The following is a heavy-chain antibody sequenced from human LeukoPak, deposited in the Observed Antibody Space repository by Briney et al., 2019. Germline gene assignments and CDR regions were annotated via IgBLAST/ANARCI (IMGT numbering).Heavy chain of an antibody. CDR3: ARDLFYDSSGYYYGVDY. CDR1: GYTFTSYA. CDR2: INAGNGNT. D-gene: IGHD3-22*01. J-gene: IGHJ4*02. Sequence: ASVKVSCKASGYTFTSYAMHWVRQAPGQRLEWMGWINAGNGNTKYSQKFQGRVTITRDTSASTAYMELSSLRSEDTAVYYCARDLFYDSSGYYYGVDYWGQGTLVTVSS. V-gene: IGHV1-3*01.